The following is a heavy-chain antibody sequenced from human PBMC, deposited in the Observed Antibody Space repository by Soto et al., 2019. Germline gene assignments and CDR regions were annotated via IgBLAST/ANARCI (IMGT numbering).Heavy chain of an antibody. CDR3: ARGRRPDYDFWSGRHDAFDI. D-gene: IGHD3-3*01. V-gene: IGHV4-34*01. J-gene: IGHJ3*02. CDR1: GGSLSGNY. CDR2: ISQDGLT. Sequence: QVQLHQWGAGLLQPSETLSLTCAVYGGSLSGNYWSWIRQPPGKGLEWIGEISQDGLTNYNPSRKSRVTISVDTSKHQFSLKLSSVTAADTAVYYCARGRRPDYDFWSGRHDAFDIWGQGTMVTVSS.